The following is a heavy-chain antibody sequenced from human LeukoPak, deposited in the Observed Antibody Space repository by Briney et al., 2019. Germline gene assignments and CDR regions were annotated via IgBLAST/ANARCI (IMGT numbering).Heavy chain of an antibody. Sequence: GGSLRLSCAASGFTFSSYGMHWVRQAPGKGLEWVAFIRYDGSNKYYADSVKGRFTISRDNSKNTLYLQMNSLRAEDTAVYYCAKDRRVGASYLDYWGQGTLVTVSS. CDR3: AKDRRVGASYLDY. CDR1: GFTFSSYG. CDR2: IRYDGSNK. D-gene: IGHD1-26*01. V-gene: IGHV3-30*02. J-gene: IGHJ4*02.